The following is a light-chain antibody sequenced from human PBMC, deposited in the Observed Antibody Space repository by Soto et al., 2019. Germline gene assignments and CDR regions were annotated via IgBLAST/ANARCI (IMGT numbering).Light chain of an antibody. CDR3: QQYNLHSPAT. V-gene: IGKV1-5*01. Sequence: DIQMTQSPSSLSASVGDRVTITCRASQNIGRWLAWYQQKPGKAPKLMIYDVSTLISGVPSRFSGSRSGTEFTLTISSLQPDDFTTYYCQQYNLHSPATFGPGTLVEIK. CDR2: DVS. CDR1: QNIGRW. J-gene: IGKJ1*01.